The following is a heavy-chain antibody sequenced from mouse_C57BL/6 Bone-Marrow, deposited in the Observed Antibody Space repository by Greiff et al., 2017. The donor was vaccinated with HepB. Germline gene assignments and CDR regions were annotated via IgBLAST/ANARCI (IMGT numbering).Heavy chain of an antibody. CDR1: GYTFTSYT. Sequence: QVQLQQSGAELARPGASVKMSCKASGYTFTSYTMHWVKQRPGQGLEWIGYINPSSGYTKYNQKFKDKATLTADKSTSTAYMQLSSLAFEDSAVYYRARYPTWFAYWGQGTLVTVTA. CDR3: ARYPTWFAY. CDR2: INPSSGYT. J-gene: IGHJ3*01. V-gene: IGHV1-4*01.